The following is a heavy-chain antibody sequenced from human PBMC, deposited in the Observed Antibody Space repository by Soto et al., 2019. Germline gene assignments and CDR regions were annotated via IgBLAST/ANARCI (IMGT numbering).Heavy chain of an antibody. V-gene: IGHV4-30-4*01. CDR2: IYYSGST. D-gene: IGHD3-22*01. J-gene: IGHJ6*02. CDR3: APTMIVVVTKTYGMDV. Sequence: SETLSLTCTVSGGSISSGDYYWSWIRQPPGKGLEWIGYIYYSGSTYYNPSLKSRVTISVDTSKNQFSLKLSSVTAADTAVYYCAPTMIVVVTKTYGMDVWGQGTPVTVYS. CDR1: GGSISSGDYY.